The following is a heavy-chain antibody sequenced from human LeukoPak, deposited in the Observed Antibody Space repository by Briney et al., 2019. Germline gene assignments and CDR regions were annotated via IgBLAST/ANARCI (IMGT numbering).Heavy chain of an antibody. CDR2: IALSDSSA. J-gene: IGHJ4*02. D-gene: IGHD3-16*01. CDR3: TWGTSSTKIDF. V-gene: IGHV5-10-1*01. CDR1: EYSFTTYW. Sequence: GESLKISCKGFEYSFTTYWIIWVRQMPGKGLEWMGKIALSDSSATYSPSFQGHVTISVDKSINTAYLHWSSLQASDTAMYYCTWGTSSTKIDFWGQGTLVTVSS.